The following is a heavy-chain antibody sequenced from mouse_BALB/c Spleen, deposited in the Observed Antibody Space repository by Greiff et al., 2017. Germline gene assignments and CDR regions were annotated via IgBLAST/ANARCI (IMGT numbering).Heavy chain of an antibody. CDR3: ASQGYDGAMDY. J-gene: IGHJ4*01. CDR2: IYPYNGGT. Sequence: EVKLVESGPELVKPGASVKISCKASGYTFTDYNMHWVKQSHGKSLEWIGYIYPYNGGTGYNQKFKSKATLTVDNSSSTAYMELRSLTSEDSAVYYCASQGYDGAMDYWGQGTSVTVSS. D-gene: IGHD2-14*01. CDR1: GYTFTDYN. V-gene: IGHV1S29*02.